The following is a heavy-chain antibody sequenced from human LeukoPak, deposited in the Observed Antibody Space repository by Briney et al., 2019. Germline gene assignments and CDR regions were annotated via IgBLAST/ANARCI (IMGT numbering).Heavy chain of an antibody. CDR1: GFTFDSYG. CDR2: ISGSGVYT. Sequence: PGGSLRLSCAASGFTFDSYGMNWVRQAPGKGLEWVSGISGSGVYTNYADSVKGRFTISRDNSKNTLYLQMNSLRAEDTAVYYCAKWANSYGFFRYKHFDYWGQGTLVTVSS. D-gene: IGHD5-18*01. J-gene: IGHJ4*02. CDR3: AKWANSYGFFRYKHFDY. V-gene: IGHV3-23*01.